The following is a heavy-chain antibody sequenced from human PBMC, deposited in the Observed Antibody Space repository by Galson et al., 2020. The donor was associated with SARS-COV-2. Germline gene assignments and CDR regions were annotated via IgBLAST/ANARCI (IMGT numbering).Heavy chain of an antibody. CDR3: ARQSIIFSFGEGGWFDP. CDR2: IYYSGST. J-gene: IGHJ5*02. D-gene: IGHD3-10*01. Sequence: SETLSLTCTVSGGSISSYYWSWIRQPPGKGLEWIGYIYYSGSTNYNPSLKSRVTISVDTSKNQFSLKLSSVTAADTAVYYCARQSIIFSFGEGGWFDPWGQGTLVTVSS. CDR1: GGSISSYY. V-gene: IGHV4-59*08.